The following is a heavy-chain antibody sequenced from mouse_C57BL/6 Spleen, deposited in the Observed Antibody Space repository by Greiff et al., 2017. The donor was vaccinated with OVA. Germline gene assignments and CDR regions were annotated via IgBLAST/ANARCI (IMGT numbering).Heavy chain of an antibody. CDR3: ARRYSNYYYAMDY. V-gene: IGHV1-69*01. CDR2: FDPSDSYT. CDR1: GYTFTSYW. J-gene: IGHJ4*01. D-gene: IGHD2-5*01. Sequence: QVQLQQPGAELVMPGASVKLSCKASGYTFTSYWMHWVKQRPGQGLEWIGEFDPSDSYTNYNQKFKGKSTLTVDKSSSTAYMQISSLTSEDSAVYYCARRYSNYYYAMDYWGQGTSVTVSS.